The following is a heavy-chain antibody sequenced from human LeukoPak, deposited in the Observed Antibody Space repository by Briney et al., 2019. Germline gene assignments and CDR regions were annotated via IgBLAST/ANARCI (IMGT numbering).Heavy chain of an antibody. CDR3: AREIGGILVFDY. V-gene: IGHV1-2*02. J-gene: IGHJ4*02. Sequence: ASVKVSCKASGYKFTGYYMHWVRQAPGQGLEWMGWINPNSGDSRHAQKFQGRVTMTRDTSISTAYMELSRLRSDDTAVYYCAREIGGILVFDYWGQGTLVTVSS. CDR2: INPNSGDS. CDR1: GYKFTGYY. D-gene: IGHD5-18*01.